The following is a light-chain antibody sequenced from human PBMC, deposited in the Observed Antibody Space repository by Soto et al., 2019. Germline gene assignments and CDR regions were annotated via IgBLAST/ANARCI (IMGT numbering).Light chain of an antibody. CDR1: QSVSSY. J-gene: IGKJ1*01. Sequence: EIVLTQSPGTLSLSLGERATLSCRASQSVSSYLAWYQQKPGQAPRLLIYDASNRATGIPARFSGSGSGTDFTLTISSLEPEDFAVYYCQQRSDWPRTFGQGTKVDIK. V-gene: IGKV3-11*01. CDR2: DAS. CDR3: QQRSDWPRT.